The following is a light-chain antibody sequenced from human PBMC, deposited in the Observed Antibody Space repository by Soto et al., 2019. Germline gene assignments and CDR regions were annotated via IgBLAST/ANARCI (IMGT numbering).Light chain of an antibody. CDR2: TAS. CDR1: QNIIKS. Sequence: DIQMTQSPSSLSASVGDKITITCRASQNIIKSLNWYLQKPGKAPNLLINTASSLQGEVPSRFSGGGSGTDFTLTISSLQLEDFATYYCQQSYSTPVTFGQGTKVDIK. V-gene: IGKV1-39*01. J-gene: IGKJ1*01. CDR3: QQSYSTPVT.